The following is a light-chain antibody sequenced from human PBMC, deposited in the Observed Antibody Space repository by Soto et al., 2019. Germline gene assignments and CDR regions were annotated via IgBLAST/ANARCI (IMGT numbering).Light chain of an antibody. CDR1: QSVSSN. CDR3: QQYNNWVIT. J-gene: IGKJ5*01. V-gene: IGKV3-15*01. Sequence: EIVMTQSPATLSVSPGERATLSCRASQSVSSNLAWYQQKPGQAPRLLIYGASTRATGIPVRFSGSGSGTEFTLTISSLQSEDFAVYYCQQYNNWVITFGQGTRLEIK. CDR2: GAS.